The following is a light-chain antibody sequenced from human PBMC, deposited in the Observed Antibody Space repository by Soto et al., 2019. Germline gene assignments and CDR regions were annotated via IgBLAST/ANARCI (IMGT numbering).Light chain of an antibody. V-gene: IGKV3-15*01. CDR1: QAISDN. Sequence: ASQAISDNLAWYQHKPGQPPRLLIYDASTRATGIPARFSGGGYGTELSHTIRRSQSYYFAVFSFHEYDNSVAGTVGQGTKVDIK. CDR2: DAS. CDR3: HEYDNSVAGT. J-gene: IGKJ1*01.